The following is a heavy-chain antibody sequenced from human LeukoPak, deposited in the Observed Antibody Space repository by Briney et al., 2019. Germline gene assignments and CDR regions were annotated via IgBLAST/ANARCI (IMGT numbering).Heavy chain of an antibody. J-gene: IGHJ4*02. Sequence: ASVKVSCKASGYIFTSYYIQWVRQAPGQGLEWMGVINPSGGRTNYAQKFQGRVTMSRDTSTSTVYMELSSLRSEDTAVYYCTRNDASGLDYWGQGTLVTVSS. CDR3: TRNDASGLDY. D-gene: IGHD3-10*01. CDR2: INPSGGRT. CDR1: GYIFTSYY. V-gene: IGHV1-46*03.